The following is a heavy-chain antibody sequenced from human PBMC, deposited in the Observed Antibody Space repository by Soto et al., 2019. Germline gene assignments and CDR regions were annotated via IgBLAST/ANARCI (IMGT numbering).Heavy chain of an antibody. CDR2: IYYSENT. CDR1: GASITSSSKH. J-gene: IGHJ4*02. V-gene: IGHV4-39*01. Sequence: SETLYLTRTVSGASITSSSKHCGWVRQPPAQGLEWIGNIYYSENTYYNPSLQSRVTISVDTSKNQFPLRLTSVTAADTAVYYCATHPPYGPLDHWGQGTLVTVSS. D-gene: IGHD4-17*01. CDR3: ATHPPYGPLDH.